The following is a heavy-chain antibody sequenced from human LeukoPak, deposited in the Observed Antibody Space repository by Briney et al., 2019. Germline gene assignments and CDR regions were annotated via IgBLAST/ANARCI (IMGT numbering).Heavy chain of an antibody. Sequence: TLSLTCAISGDSVSSNSVTWNWIRQSPSRGLEWLGRTYYRSTWYNDYAVSVRGRITVNPDTSKNQFSLHLNSVTPEDTAVYYCARRLTQYDCFDPWGKGILVTVSS. CDR1: GDSVSSNSVT. V-gene: IGHV6-1*01. CDR2: TYYRSTWYN. CDR3: ARRLTQYDCFDP. D-gene: IGHD2-2*01. J-gene: IGHJ5*02.